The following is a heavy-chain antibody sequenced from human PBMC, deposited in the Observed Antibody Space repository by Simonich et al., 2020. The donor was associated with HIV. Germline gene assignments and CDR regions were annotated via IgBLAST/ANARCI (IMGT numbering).Heavy chain of an antibody. CDR1: GFTFSSSD. CDR2: MGTAGDT. CDR3: ARGGPAGYFDF. J-gene: IGHJ4*02. V-gene: IGHV3-13*01. Sequence: EVHLVESGGGLVQPGGSLRLSCAASGFTFSSSDRHWFRQATGKNLECVSAMGTAGDTYYPGSAKGRFTISRENANNSLYLQMNSLRAGDTAMYYCARGGPAGYFDFWGQGTLVTVSS.